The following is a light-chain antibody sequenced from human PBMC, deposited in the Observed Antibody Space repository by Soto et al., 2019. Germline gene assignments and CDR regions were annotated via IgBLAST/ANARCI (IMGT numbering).Light chain of an antibody. CDR1: QSVTTNY. CDR3: QEYGTSRT. Sequence: EIVLTQSPGTLSLSPGERATLACRASQSVTTNYLAWYQQQPGQAPRLLIYGAYIRATGIPDRFSGSVSVTDFTLTVSRLEPEDFAVYYCQEYGTSRTFGRGTKVPIQ. CDR2: GAY. V-gene: IGKV3-20*01. J-gene: IGKJ1*01.